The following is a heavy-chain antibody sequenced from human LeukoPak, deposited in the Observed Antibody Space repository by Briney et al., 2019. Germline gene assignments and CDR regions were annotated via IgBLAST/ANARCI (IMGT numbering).Heavy chain of an antibody. CDR1: GGSISSSSYY. Sequence: SETLSLTCTVSGGSISSSSYYWGWIRQPPGKGLEWIGSIYYSGSTYYNPSLKSRVTISVDTSKNQFSLKLGSVTAADTAVYYCARLYSSSCPDYWGQGTLVTVSS. D-gene: IGHD6-13*01. J-gene: IGHJ4*02. CDR2: IYYSGST. V-gene: IGHV4-39*01. CDR3: ARLYSSSCPDY.